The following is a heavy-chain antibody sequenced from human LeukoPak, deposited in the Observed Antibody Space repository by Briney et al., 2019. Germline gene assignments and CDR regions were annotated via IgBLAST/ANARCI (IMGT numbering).Heavy chain of an antibody. D-gene: IGHD6-13*01. CDR2: ICTSGST. Sequence: SETLSLTCTVSGGSISSYYWSWIRQPAGKGLEWIGRICTSGSTNYNPSLKSRVTMSVDTSKNQFSLKLSSVTAADTAVYYCASGLYSSSWYHDAFDIWGQGTMVTVSS. CDR3: ASGLYSSSWYHDAFDI. V-gene: IGHV4-4*07. J-gene: IGHJ3*02. CDR1: GGSISSYY.